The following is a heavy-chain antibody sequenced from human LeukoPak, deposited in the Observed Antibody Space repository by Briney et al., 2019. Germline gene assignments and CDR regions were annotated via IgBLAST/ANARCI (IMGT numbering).Heavy chain of an antibody. CDR3: ARESTMVRGVIGYYYYYMDV. Sequence: SETLSLTCAVYGGSFSGYYWSWIRQPPGKGLEWIGEINHSGSTNYNPSLKSRVTISVDTSKNQFSLKLSSVTAADTAVYYCARESTMVRGVIGYYYYYMDVWGKGTTVTVSS. V-gene: IGHV4-34*01. CDR1: GGSFSGYY. J-gene: IGHJ6*03. D-gene: IGHD3-10*01. CDR2: INHSGST.